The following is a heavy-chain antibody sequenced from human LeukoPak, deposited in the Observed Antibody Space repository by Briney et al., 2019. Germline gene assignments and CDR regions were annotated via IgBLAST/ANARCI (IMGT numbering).Heavy chain of an antibody. CDR2: ISGSGGST. V-gene: IGHV3-23*01. D-gene: IGHD6-19*01. CDR1: GFTFDDYA. Sequence: GRSLRLSCAASGFTFDDYAMSWVRQAPGKGLEWVSAISGSGGSTYYADSVKGRFTISRDNSKNTLYLQMNSLRAEDTAVYYCANGRDSSGWYYYYYGMDVWGQGTTVTVSS. CDR3: ANGRDSSGWYYYYYGMDV. J-gene: IGHJ6*02.